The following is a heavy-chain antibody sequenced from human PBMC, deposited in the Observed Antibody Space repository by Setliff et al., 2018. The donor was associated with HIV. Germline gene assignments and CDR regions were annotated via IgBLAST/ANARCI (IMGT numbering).Heavy chain of an antibody. D-gene: IGHD5-12*01. V-gene: IGHV4-34*01. CDR1: GVSFNNYY. CDR2: INLGGST. CDR3: ARFSMATRCFDY. J-gene: IGHJ4*02. Sequence: SETLSLTCAVYGVSFNNYYWSWIRQPPGKGLEWIGEINLGGSTNYKASLKSRVTLSIDTSQNQFSLKVTSVTAADTAVYYCARFSMATRCFDYWGQGALVTVSS.